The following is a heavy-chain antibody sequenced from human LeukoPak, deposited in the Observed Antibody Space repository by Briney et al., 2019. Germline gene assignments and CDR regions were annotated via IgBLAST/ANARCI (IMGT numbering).Heavy chain of an antibody. Sequence: KPGESLKISCKGSGYSFTSYWIGWVRQMPGKGLEWMGIIYPGDSDTRYSPSFQGQVTISADKSISTAYLQWSSLKASDTAMYYCATGQYSSSWYVYFDYWGQGTLVTVSS. V-gene: IGHV5-51*03. CDR2: IYPGDSDT. CDR3: ATGQYSSSWYVYFDY. D-gene: IGHD6-13*01. CDR1: GYSFTSYW. J-gene: IGHJ4*02.